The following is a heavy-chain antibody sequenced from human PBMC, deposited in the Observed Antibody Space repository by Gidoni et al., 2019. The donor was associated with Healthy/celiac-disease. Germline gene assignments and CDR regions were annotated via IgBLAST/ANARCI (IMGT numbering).Heavy chain of an antibody. CDR2: IYTSGST. CDR3: ARASVRTVDAFDI. D-gene: IGHD2-8*01. Sequence: QVQLQESGPGLVKPSQTLSLTCTVSGGSISSGSYYWSWLRQPAGKGLEWIGRIYTSGSTNYNPSLKSRVTISVDTSKNQFSLKLSSVTAADTAVYYCARASVRTVDAFDIWGQGTMVTVSS. V-gene: IGHV4-61*02. J-gene: IGHJ3*02. CDR1: GGSISSGSYY.